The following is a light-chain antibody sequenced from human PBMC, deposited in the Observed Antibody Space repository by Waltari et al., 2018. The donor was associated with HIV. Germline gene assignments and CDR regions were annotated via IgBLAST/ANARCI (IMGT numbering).Light chain of an antibody. Sequence: ELVLTQTPGTLSLSPGESATLYCRASQSVNSSNLAWYQQKPGQAPRLLIYGASNRATGLPDRFSGSASGTEFTLSINTVEPEDFVLYFCQQFGSSRFTFGPGTKVDF. J-gene: IGKJ3*01. CDR2: GAS. V-gene: IGKV3-20*01. CDR3: QQFGSSRFT. CDR1: QSVNSSN.